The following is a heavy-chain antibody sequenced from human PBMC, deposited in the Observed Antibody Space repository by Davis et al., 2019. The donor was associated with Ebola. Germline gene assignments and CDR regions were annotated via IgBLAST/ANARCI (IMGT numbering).Heavy chain of an antibody. Sequence: GESLKISCAASGFTFSSYSMNWVRQAPGKGLEWVAVIWYDGSNKYYADSVKGRFTISRDNSKNTLYLQMNSLRAEDTAVYYCATDRNWDFDYWGQGTLVTVSS. CDR2: IWYDGSNK. V-gene: IGHV3-33*08. CDR1: GFTFSSYS. J-gene: IGHJ4*02. CDR3: ATDRNWDFDY. D-gene: IGHD7-27*01.